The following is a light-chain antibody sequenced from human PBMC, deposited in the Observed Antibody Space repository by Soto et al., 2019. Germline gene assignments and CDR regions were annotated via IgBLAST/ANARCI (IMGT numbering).Light chain of an antibody. CDR1: RSVLYNSNNNNY. CDR2: WAS. CDR3: QHYYTTPRT. J-gene: IGKJ2*01. V-gene: IGKV4-1*01. Sequence: DIVMTQSPDSLAVSLGERATINCKSSRSVLYNSNNNNYLAWYQQKPGQPPKLLIYWASTRESGVPDRFSGSGSETDFTLTISSLQAEDVAVYYCQHYYTTPRTFGQGTKLEIK.